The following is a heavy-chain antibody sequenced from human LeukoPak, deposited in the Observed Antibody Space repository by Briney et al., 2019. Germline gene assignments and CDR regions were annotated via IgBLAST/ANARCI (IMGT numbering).Heavy chain of an antibody. D-gene: IGHD5-12*01. Sequence: SETLSFTCTVSGGSISSGDYYWSWIRQPPGKGPEWIGYIYYSGSTYYNPSLKSRVTISVDTSKNQFSLKLSSVTAADTAVYYCARVAYSGYDRNYFDYWGQGTLVTVSS. CDR1: GGSISSGDYY. V-gene: IGHV4-30-4*08. CDR2: IYYSGST. CDR3: ARVAYSGYDRNYFDY. J-gene: IGHJ4*02.